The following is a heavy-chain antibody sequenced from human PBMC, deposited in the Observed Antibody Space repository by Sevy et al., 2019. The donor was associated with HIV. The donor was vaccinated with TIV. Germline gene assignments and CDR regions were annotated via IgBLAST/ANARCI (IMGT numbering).Heavy chain of an antibody. CDR1: GFTFSSYA. CDR3: AKGGYYDILTGSLHGDY. Sequence: GGSLRLSCAASGFTFSSYAMSWVRQAPGKGLEWVSAISGSGGSTYYADSVKGRFTISRDNSKNTLYLQMNSLRAEDTAVFYCAKGGYYDILTGSLHGDYWGQGTLVTVSS. CDR2: ISGSGGST. V-gene: IGHV3-23*01. D-gene: IGHD3-9*01. J-gene: IGHJ4*02.